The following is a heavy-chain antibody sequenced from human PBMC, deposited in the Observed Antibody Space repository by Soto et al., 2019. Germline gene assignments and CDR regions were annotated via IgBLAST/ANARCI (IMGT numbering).Heavy chain of an antibody. V-gene: IGHV1-69*13. CDR1: GGTFSSYA. CDR3: AREKNWNYFDY. CDR2: IIPIFGTA. D-gene: IGHD1-1*01. J-gene: IGHJ4*02. Sequence: ASVKVSCKASGGTFSSYAISWVRQAPGQGLEWMGGIIPIFGTANYAQKFQGRVTITADESTSTAYMELSSLRSEDTALYYCAREKNWNYFDYWGQGTLVTVSS.